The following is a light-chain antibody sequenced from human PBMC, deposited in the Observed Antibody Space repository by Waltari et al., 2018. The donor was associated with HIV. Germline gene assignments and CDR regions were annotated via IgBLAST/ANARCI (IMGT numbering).Light chain of an antibody. J-gene: IGLJ2*01. CDR1: DLNDNEY. Sequence: QSALTPPASVSGSPGQSITISCDLNDNEYVSWYQRHPGKAPKVIIYEVTNRPSGLSNRFSGSKSGNTATLTISGLQPEDEADYFCTSYISGTSPVFGRGTRVTVL. V-gene: IGLV2-14*01. CDR3: TSYISGTSPV. CDR2: EVT.